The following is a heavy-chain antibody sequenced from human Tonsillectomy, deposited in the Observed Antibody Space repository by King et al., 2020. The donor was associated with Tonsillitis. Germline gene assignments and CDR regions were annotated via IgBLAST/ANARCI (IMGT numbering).Heavy chain of an antibody. CDR1: CGSISSSNW. V-gene: IGHV4-4*02. CDR2: IYHSGST. J-gene: IGHJ5*02. CDR3: ARGDLDFQWFDP. D-gene: IGHD3-3*01. Sequence: VQLQESGPGLVKPSGTLSLTCAVSCGSISSSNWWGWVRQPPGKGLEWIGEIYHSGSTNYNPSLKNRVTISVDKSKNQFSLKLSPVTAADTAVYYCARGDLDFQWFDPWGQGTLVTVSS.